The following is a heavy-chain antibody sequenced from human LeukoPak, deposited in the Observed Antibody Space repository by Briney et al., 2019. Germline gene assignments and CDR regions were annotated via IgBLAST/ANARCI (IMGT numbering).Heavy chain of an antibody. CDR1: GFTFSSYA. CDR2: ISYDGNNK. J-gene: IGHJ4*02. CDR3: AVATGDY. V-gene: IGHV3-30*14. D-gene: IGHD2-15*01. Sequence: GGSLRLSCAASGFTFSSYAMHWVRQAPGKGLEWVAVISYDGNNKYYADSVKGRFTISRDNSKNTLYLQMNSLRAEDTAVYYCAVATGDYWGQGTLVTVSS.